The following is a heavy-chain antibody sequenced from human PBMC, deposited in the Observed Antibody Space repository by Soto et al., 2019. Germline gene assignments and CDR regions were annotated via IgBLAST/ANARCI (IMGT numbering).Heavy chain of an antibody. D-gene: IGHD5-18*01. CDR2: IIPIFATV. V-gene: IGHV1-69*01. CDR3: ARGGRGYSSAPRYYFEY. J-gene: IGHJ4*02. Sequence: QVQLVQSGSEVKKPGSSVKVSCKASGGSFSSNPISWVRQAPGQGLEWMAGIIPIFATVHYAQKFQGRVTITADESTSTAYMELTSLRSEDTAVSFCARGGRGYSSAPRYYFEYWGQGTLVTVSS. CDR1: GGSFSSNP.